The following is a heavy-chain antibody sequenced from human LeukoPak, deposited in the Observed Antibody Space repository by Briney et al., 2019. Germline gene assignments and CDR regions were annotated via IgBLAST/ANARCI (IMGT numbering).Heavy chain of an antibody. CDR3: ARDGSRDYSGSYNLHYYYYYYGMDA. Sequence: GSLRLSCAASGFTFSSYSMNWVRQAPGKGLEWVSSISSSSSYIYYADSVKGRFTISRDNAKNSLYLQMNSLRAEDTAVYYCARDGSRDYSGSYNLHYYYYYYGMDAWGQGTTVTVSS. V-gene: IGHV3-21*01. J-gene: IGHJ6*02. CDR2: ISSSSSYI. CDR1: GFTFSSYS. D-gene: IGHD1-26*01.